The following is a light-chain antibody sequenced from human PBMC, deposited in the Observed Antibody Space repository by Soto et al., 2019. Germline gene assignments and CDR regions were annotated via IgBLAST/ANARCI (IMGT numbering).Light chain of an antibody. CDR2: EVN. V-gene: IGLV2-23*02. J-gene: IGLJ3*02. Sequence: QSVLTQPASVSGSPGQSITISCSGTTSDVGGYDVVSWYQQHPGKAPKLMIFEVNLRPSGVSDRFSGSKSGNTASLTISGLQAGDEADYYCCSFAGSSTFWVFGGGTKLTVL. CDR3: CSFAGSSTFWV. CDR1: TSDVGGYDV.